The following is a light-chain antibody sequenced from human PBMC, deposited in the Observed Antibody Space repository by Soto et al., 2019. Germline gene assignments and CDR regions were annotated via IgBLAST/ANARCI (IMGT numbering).Light chain of an antibody. CDR3: HHYNSYSEA. CDR1: QTISSW. Sequence: DIQMTQSPSTLSGSVGDRVTITCRASQTISSWLAWYQQKPGKAPKLLIYKASTLKSGVPSRFSGSGSGTEFTLTISSLQPDDFATYYCHHYNSYSEAFGQGTKVDMK. CDR2: KAS. V-gene: IGKV1-5*03. J-gene: IGKJ1*01.